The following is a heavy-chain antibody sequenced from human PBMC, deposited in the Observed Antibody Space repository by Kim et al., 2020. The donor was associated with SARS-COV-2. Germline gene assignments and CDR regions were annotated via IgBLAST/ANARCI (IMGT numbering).Heavy chain of an antibody. J-gene: IGHJ4*02. Sequence: GGSLRLSCAASGFTFDDYTMHWVRQAPGKGLEWVSLISWDGGSTYYADSVKGRFTISRDNSKNSLYLQMNSLRTEDTALYYCAKDMDYGSGSYLFDYWGQGTLVTVSS. CDR3: AKDMDYGSGSYLFDY. D-gene: IGHD3-10*01. CDR2: ISWDGGST. CDR1: GFTFDDYT. V-gene: IGHV3-43*01.